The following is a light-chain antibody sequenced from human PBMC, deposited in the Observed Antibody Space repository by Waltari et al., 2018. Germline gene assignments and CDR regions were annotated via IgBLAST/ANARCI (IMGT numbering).Light chain of an antibody. Sequence: QSVLTQPPSASGPPGQRVTISCSGSSSNIGSNTVNWYQQLPGTAPKLLIYSNTRRPSGVPYRFSGSKSGTSASLAISGVQSEDEADYYCAAWDDSLSGPVVFGGGTKLTVL. CDR1: SSNIGSNT. CDR2: SNT. V-gene: IGLV1-44*01. J-gene: IGLJ2*01. CDR3: AAWDDSLSGPVV.